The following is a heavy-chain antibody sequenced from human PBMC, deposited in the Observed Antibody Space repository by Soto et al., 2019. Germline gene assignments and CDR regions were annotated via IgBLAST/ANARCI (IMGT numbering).Heavy chain of an antibody. J-gene: IGHJ6*02. CDR3: ARDRPSIAARYYYYGMDV. Sequence: SVKVSCKASGGTFSSYAISWVRQAPGQGLEWMGGIIPIFGTANYAQKFQGRVTITADESTSTAYMELSSLRSEDTAVYYCARDRPSIAARYYYYGMDVWGQGTTVTVSS. CDR1: GGTFSSYA. V-gene: IGHV1-69*13. D-gene: IGHD6-6*01. CDR2: IIPIFGTA.